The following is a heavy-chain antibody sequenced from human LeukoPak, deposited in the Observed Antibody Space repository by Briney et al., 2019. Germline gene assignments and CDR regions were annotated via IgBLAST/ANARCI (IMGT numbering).Heavy chain of an antibody. CDR1: GFTFSSYG. D-gene: IGHD6-19*01. V-gene: IGHV3-30*18. CDR3: AKDKSAGTGYYFDY. J-gene: IGHJ4*02. Sequence: GGSLRLSCAGSGFTFSSYGMNWVRQAPGKGLEWVAVISYDGSNKYYADSVKGRFTISRDNSKNTLYLQMNSLRAEDTAVYYCAKDKSAGTGYYFDYWGQGTLVTVSS. CDR2: ISYDGSNK.